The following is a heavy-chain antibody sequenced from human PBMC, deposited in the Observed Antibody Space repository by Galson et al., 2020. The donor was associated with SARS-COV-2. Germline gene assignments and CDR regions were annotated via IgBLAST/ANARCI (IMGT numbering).Heavy chain of an antibody. J-gene: IGHJ4*02. CDR3: ARDRRGDGSYLFDY. CDR2: ISGSGGNT. CDR1: GFTFSSYA. Sequence: GESLKISCVASGFTFSSYAMSWVRRAPGKGLEWVSAISGSGGNTYYADSVKGRFTIPRDNSKSTLFLRMNSLRAEDTAVYYCARDRRGDGSYLFDYWGQGTLVTVSS. V-gene: IGHV3-23*01. D-gene: IGHD1-26*01.